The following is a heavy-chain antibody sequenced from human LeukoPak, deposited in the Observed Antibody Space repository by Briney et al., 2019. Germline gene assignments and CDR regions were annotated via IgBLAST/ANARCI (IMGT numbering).Heavy chain of an antibody. V-gene: IGHV4-59*08. CDR2: IYYTGKI. CDR1: GGSINSHY. CDR3: VRRDTGWNYFDY. J-gene: IGHJ4*02. Sequence: PSETLSLTCTVSGGSINSHYWGWIRQPPGKGLQWIGDIYYTGKINYNPSLKSRVTITLDTSKDHLSLNLTSVLAADTAIYYCVRRDTGWNYFDYWGQGILVTVSS. D-gene: IGHD6-19*01.